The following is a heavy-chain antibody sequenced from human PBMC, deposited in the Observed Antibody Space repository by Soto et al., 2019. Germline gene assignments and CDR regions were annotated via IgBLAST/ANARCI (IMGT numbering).Heavy chain of an antibody. CDR2: IYYSGST. CDR3: ARCIQQDYYYGMDV. J-gene: IGHJ6*02. D-gene: IGHD5-18*01. Sequence: SETLSLTCTVSGGSVSSGSYYWSWIRQPPGKGLEWIGYIYYSGSTNYNPSLKSRVTISVDTSKNQFSLNLRSDDTAVYYCARCIQQDYYYGMDVWGQGTTVTVSS. V-gene: IGHV4-61*01. CDR1: GGSVSSGSYY.